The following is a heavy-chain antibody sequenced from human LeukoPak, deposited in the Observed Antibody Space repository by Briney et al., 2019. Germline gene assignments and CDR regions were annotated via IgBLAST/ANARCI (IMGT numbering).Heavy chain of an antibody. V-gene: IGHV1-69*05. Sequence: ASVKVSCKASGGTYSSYAISWVRQAPGQGLEWMGGIIPIFGTANYAQKFQGRVTITTDESTSTAYIELSSLRSEDTAVYYCARDGPPGSGYDPWGQGTLVTVSS. J-gene: IGHJ5*02. CDR2: IIPIFGTA. CDR3: ARDGPPGSGYDP. D-gene: IGHD3-10*01. CDR1: GGTYSSYA.